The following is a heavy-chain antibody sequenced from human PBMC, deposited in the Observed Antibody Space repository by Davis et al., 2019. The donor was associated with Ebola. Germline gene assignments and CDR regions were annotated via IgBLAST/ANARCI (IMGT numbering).Heavy chain of an antibody. D-gene: IGHD5-24*01. CDR2: IYHSGST. V-gene: IGHV4-4*02. CDR1: GGSISSSNW. Sequence: SETLSLTCAVSGGSISSSNWWRWVRQPPGKGLEWIGEIYHSGSTNYNPSLKSRVTISVDKSKNQFSLKLSSVTAADTAVYYCARSRAIPYYYYGMDVWGQGTTVTVSS. CDR3: ARSRAIPYYYYGMDV. J-gene: IGHJ6*02.